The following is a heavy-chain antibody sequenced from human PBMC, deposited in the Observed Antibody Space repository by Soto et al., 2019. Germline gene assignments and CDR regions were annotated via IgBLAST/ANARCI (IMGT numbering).Heavy chain of an antibody. CDR2: INPNSGGT. J-gene: IGHJ6*02. CDR3: ARDSSIAVAGTYYYYYGMDV. CDR1: GYTFTGYY. D-gene: IGHD6-19*01. Sequence: ASVKVPCKASGYTFTGYYMHWVRQAPGQGLEWMGWINPNSGGTNYAQKFQGRVTMTRDTSISTAYMELSRLRSDDTAVYYCARDSSIAVAGTYYYYYGMDVWGQGTTVTVSS. V-gene: IGHV1-2*02.